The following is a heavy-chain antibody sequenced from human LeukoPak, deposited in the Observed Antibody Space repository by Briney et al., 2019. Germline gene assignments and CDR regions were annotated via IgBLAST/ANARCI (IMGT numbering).Heavy chain of an antibody. CDR3: AKAISDWALGAFDI. CDR2: ISYDGSNK. D-gene: IGHD6-19*01. Sequence: PGGSLRLSCAASGFTFSSYGMHWVRQAPGKGLEWVAVISYDGSNKYYADSVKGRFTISRDNSKNTLYLQVNSLRAEDTAVYYCAKAISDWALGAFDIWGQGTVVTVSS. J-gene: IGHJ3*02. V-gene: IGHV3-30*18. CDR1: GFTFSSYG.